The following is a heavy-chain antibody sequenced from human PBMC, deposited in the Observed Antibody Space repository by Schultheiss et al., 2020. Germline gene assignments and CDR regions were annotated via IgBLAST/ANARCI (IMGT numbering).Heavy chain of an antibody. CDR2: ISWDGGST. Sequence: WGSLRLSCAASGFTFDDYTMHWVRQAPGKGLEWVSLISWDGGSTYYADSVKGRFTISRDNIQNSLYLQMNSLRTEDTALYYCAKDAKRWLQYYWYFDLWGRGTLVTVSS. CDR3: AKDAKRWLQYYWYFDL. J-gene: IGHJ2*01. D-gene: IGHD5-24*01. V-gene: IGHV3-43*01. CDR1: GFTFDDYT.